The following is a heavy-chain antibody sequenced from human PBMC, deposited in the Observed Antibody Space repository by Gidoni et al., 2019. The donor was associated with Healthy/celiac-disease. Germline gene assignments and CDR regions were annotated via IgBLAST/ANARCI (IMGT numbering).Heavy chain of an antibody. V-gene: IGHV3-30*18. CDR3: SKDLKGDCSGGSCSSLGY. D-gene: IGHD2-15*01. CDR1: GVTFGSYG. CDR2: ISYEGSNK. Sequence: QVQRVESGGGVVEPGRSLRVSCAASGVTFGSYGMHWVRQAPGQGLGGGALISYEGSNKFYADSVKSRFTISRDSSKNTLYLQMNSLRAEDTALYYCSKDLKGDCSGGSCSSLGYWGQGTLVTVSS. J-gene: IGHJ4*02.